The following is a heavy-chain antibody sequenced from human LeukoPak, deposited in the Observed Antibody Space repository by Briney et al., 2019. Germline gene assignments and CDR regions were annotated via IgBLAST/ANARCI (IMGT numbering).Heavy chain of an antibody. V-gene: IGHV1-69*05. J-gene: IGHJ6*02. D-gene: IGHD7-27*01. CDR3: ARDHWGIVENGYDYFYYDMDV. CDR1: GGSFSTSG. Sequence: GASVKVSCKASGGSFSTSGFSWVRQAPGQGLEWMGGVIPIYGTPSYAQKFQGRVTITTDESTCTAYMELSSLRSEDTAVYYCARDHWGIVENGYDYFYYDMDVWGQGTTVTVSS. CDR2: VIPIYGTP.